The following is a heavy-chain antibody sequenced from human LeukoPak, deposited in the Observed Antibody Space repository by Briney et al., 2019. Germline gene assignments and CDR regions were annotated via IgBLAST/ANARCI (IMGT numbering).Heavy chain of an antibody. CDR2: IIPVLEEA. CDR1: GVTFSNSG. J-gene: IGHJ5*02. CDR3: ARDQLELGTHWFDP. Sequence: GASVKVSCKASGVTFSNSGITWVRQAPGQGLEWMGRIIPVLEEAQYAQNFQGKVTITADKSTSTAYMELHSLTSEDMAVYYCARDQLELGTHWFDPWGQGTLVTVSS. D-gene: IGHD1-1*01. V-gene: IGHV1-69*04.